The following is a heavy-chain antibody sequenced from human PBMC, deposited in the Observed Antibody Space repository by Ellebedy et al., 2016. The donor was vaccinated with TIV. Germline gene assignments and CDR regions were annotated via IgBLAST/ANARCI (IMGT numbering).Heavy chain of an antibody. J-gene: IGHJ5*02. D-gene: IGHD1/OR15-1a*01. CDR1: GYTFTSYY. CDR2: INPNSGNT. V-gene: IGHV1-8*02. Sequence: ASVKVSCXASGYTFTSYYMHWVRQAPGQGLEWMGIINPNSGNTGYAQKFQGRVTMTRNTSISTAYMELSSLRSEDTAVYYCARVFRTRTHLACFDPWGQGTLVTVSS. CDR3: ARVFRTRTHLACFDP.